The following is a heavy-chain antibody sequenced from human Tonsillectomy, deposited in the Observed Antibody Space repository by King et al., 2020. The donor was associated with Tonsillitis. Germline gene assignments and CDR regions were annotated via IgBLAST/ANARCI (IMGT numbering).Heavy chain of an antibody. D-gene: IGHD3-22*01. CDR1: GLTFRRDQ. CDR2: SIVVGRTI. Sequence: QLVQSGGGLVQPVGSLGLTCAGSGLTFRRDQMNGFLQAPGKWLECSTSSIVVGRTIFYATSVNGRFTITRYNSKNSLYLQMNSLRAEDTAVYYCARGGYSDSSGYYTSWGQGTLVTVSS. CDR3: ARGGYSDSSGYYTS. V-gene: IGHV3-48*03. J-gene: IGHJ5*02.